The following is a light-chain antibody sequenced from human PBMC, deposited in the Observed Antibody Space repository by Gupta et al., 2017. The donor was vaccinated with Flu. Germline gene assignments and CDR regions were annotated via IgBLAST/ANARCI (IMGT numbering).Light chain of an antibody. Sequence: TVVTQEPSFSVSPGGTVTLTCGLTSGSVSRNSYATWYQQTPGQAPRTLIYNTDYRSAGVPDRFSGSIRGNKAALTITGAQADDECDYYCVRSVGSGIWVFGGGTKLTVL. V-gene: IGLV8-61*01. CDR3: VRSVGSGIWV. CDR1: SGSVSRNSY. CDR2: NTD. J-gene: IGLJ3*02.